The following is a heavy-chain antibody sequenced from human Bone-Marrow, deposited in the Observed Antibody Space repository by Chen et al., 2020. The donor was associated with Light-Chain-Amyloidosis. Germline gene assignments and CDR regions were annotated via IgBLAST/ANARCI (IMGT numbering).Heavy chain of an antibody. D-gene: IGHD2-2*01. J-gene: IGHJ3*02. CDR3: ANPLLVVPDRGDGFDI. CDR1: GFAFSSYG. V-gene: IGHV3-30*18. CDR2: ISYDGRNS. Sequence: QVQLVESGGGVVQRGTSLRLSCAASGFAFSSYGMHWVRQTPGKGLEWVAVISYDGRNSYYADSVKGRFTISRDNSKNTLYLQMSSLTAEDTAFYYCANPLLVVPDRGDGFDIWGQGTMVTVSS.